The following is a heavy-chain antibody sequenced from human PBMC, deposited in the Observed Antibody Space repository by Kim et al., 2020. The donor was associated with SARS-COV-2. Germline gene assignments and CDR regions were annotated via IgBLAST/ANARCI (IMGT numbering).Heavy chain of an antibody. CDR3: ARQPGQTTGHYYFDY. J-gene: IGHJ4*02. V-gene: IGHV3-66*04. CDR1: GFTVSSNY. Sequence: GGSLRLSCAVSGFTVSSNYMSWVRQAPGMGLEWVSFIYNVDTTNYADSVRGRFTISRDNSKNTLYLQMNSLRDEDTAVYYCARQPGQTTGHYYFDYWGQGTLVTVSS. CDR2: IYNVDTT. D-gene: IGHD3-10*01.